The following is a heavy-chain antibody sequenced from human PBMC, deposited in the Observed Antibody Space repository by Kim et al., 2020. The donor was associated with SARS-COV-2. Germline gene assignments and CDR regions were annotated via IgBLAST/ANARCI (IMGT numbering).Heavy chain of an antibody. Sequence: SVKVSCKASGGTFSSYAISWVRQAPGQGLEWMGGIIPIFGTANYAQKFQGRVTITADESTSTAYMELSSLRSEDTAVYYCARGGPSPTTTVTTTAYYSRINISRQPTTLTLSS. CDR1: GGTFSSYA. D-gene: IGHD4-17*01. J-gene: IGHJ6*02. CDR2: IIPIFGTA. V-gene: IGHV1-69*13. CDR3: ARGGPSPTTTVTTTAYYSRINI.